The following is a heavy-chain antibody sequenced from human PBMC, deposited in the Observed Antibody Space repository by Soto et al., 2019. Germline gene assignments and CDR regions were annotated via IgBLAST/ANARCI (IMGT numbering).Heavy chain of an antibody. CDR3: ARVLWTVAGPGHFDY. Sequence: QVQLQESGPGLVKPSETLSLTCTVSGGSISSYYWSWIRQPPGKGLEWIGYIYYSGSTNYNPSLKRRVTLSVDTSKHHFSLKLSSVTAADTAVYYCARVLWTVAGPGHFDYWGQGTLVTVSS. V-gene: IGHV4-59*01. CDR2: IYYSGST. D-gene: IGHD6-19*01. CDR1: GGSISSYY. J-gene: IGHJ4*02.